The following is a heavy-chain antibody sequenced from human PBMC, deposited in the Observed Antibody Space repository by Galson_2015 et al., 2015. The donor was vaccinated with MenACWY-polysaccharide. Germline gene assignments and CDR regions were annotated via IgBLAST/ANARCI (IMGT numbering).Heavy chain of an antibody. CDR1: GFTFSNYW. D-gene: IGHD3-10*01. Sequence: SLRLSCAASGFTFSNYWMRWVRQAPGKGLEGLANIKQDGSETYYVDSVKGRFTISRDNAKNSLYLEMNNLRAEDTAVYYCAGAVRGDSWDYWGQGTLVTVSS. CDR3: AGAVRGDSWDY. J-gene: IGHJ4*02. V-gene: IGHV3-7*01. CDR2: IKQDGSET.